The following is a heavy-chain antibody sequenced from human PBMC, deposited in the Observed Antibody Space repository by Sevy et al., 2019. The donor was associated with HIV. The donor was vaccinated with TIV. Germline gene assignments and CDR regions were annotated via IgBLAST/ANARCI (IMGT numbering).Heavy chain of an antibody. J-gene: IGHJ6*02. Sequence: GESLKISCAASGFTFSSYWMSWVRQAPGKGLEWVANIKQDGSEKYYVDSVKRRFTISRDNAKNSLYLQMNSLRAEDTAVYYCARHVGRGYDFWSGYPYYYYYGMDVWGQGTTVTVSS. CDR1: GFTFSSYW. D-gene: IGHD3-3*01. CDR3: ARHVGRGYDFWSGYPYYYYYGMDV. V-gene: IGHV3-7*01. CDR2: IKQDGSEK.